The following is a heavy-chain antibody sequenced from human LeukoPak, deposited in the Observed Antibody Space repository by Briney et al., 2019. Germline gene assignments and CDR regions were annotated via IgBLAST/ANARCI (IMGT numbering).Heavy chain of an antibody. CDR1: GYTFTGYY. CDR2: INPNSGGT. J-gene: IGHJ4*02. Sequence: ASVKVSCKASGYTFTGYYMHWVRQAPGQGLEWMGRINPNSGGTNYAQKFQGRVTMTRDTSISTAYMGLSRLRSDDTAVYYCAREFRRIAAAGDRIDYWGQGTLVTVSS. D-gene: IGHD6-13*01. CDR3: AREFRRIAAAGDRIDY. V-gene: IGHV1-2*06.